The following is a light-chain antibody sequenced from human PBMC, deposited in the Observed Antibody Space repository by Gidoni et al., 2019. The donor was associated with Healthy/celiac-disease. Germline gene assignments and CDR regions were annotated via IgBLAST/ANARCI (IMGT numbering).Light chain of an antibody. CDR3: QQRSNRPGVT. CDR2: DAS. J-gene: IGKJ3*01. Sequence: EIVLTQSPATLSLSPRERATLSCRASQSVSNYLAWYQQRPGQAPRLLIYDASNRATGIPARFSGSGSGTDFTLTISSLEPEDFAVYYCQQRSNRPGVTFGPGTKVEIK. V-gene: IGKV3-11*01. CDR1: QSVSNY.